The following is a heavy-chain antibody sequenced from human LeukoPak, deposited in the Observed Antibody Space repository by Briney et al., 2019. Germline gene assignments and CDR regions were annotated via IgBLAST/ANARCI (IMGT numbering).Heavy chain of an antibody. V-gene: IGHV3-30-3*01. D-gene: IGHD6-13*01. CDR3: ARDMRYSSSWRFDY. J-gene: IGHJ4*02. Sequence: GRSLRLSCAASGFTFSSYAMHWVRQAPGKGLEWVAVISFDGSNKYYADSVKGRFTISRDNSKNTLYLQVNSLRAEDTAVYYCARDMRYSSSWRFDYWGQGTLVTVSS. CDR1: GFTFSSYA. CDR2: ISFDGSNK.